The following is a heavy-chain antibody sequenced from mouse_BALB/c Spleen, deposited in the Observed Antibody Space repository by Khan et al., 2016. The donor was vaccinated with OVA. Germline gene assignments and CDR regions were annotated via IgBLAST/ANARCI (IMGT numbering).Heavy chain of an antibody. V-gene: IGHV3-8*02. D-gene: IGHD2-14*01. CDR1: VDSITSGY. CDR3: ARSTYRYAFVY. J-gene: IGHJ3*01. Sequence: EVQLQESGPSLVKPSQTLSLTCSVTVDSITSGYWNWIRKFPGNKLEYMGYIIYTGNTYYNPSLKSRISITRHTSKNQYYLQLSSVTDEDTATYYCARSTYRYAFVYWGQGTLVTVSA. CDR2: IIYTGNT.